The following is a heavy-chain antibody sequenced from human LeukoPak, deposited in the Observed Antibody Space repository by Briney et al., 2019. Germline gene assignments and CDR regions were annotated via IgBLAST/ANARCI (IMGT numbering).Heavy chain of an antibody. Sequence: PGGSLRLSCAASGFTFSDFWMSWVRQAPGKGLEWVANIKKDGSEKYYVDSVEGRFTISRDNAKNSLYLQMNSLRTEDTALYYCGKDIVATGAIDYWGQGTLVTVSS. CDR1: GFTFSDFW. J-gene: IGHJ4*02. CDR2: IKKDGSEK. D-gene: IGHD6-13*01. CDR3: GKDIVATGAIDY. V-gene: IGHV3-7*03.